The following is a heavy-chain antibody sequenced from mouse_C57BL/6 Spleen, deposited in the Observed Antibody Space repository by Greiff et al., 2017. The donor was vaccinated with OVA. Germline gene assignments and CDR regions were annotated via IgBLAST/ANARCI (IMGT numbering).Heavy chain of an antibody. J-gene: IGHJ4*01. CDR3: ARWSLRGAMDY. CDR2: IYPGDGDT. V-gene: IGHV1-82*01. D-gene: IGHD2-1*01. Sequence: VKLMESGPELVKPGASVKISCKASGYAFSSSWMNWVKQRPGKGLEWIGRIYPGDGDTNYNGKFKGKATLTADKSSSTAYMQLSSLTSEDSAVYFCARWSLRGAMDYWGQGTSVTVSS. CDR1: GYAFSSSW.